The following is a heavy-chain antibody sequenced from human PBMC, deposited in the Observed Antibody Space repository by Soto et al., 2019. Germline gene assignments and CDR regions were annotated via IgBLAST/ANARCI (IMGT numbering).Heavy chain of an antibody. CDR2: IIPIFGTA. D-gene: IGHD3-3*01. Sequence: GSSVKVSCKASGGTFSSYAISWVRQAPGQGLEWMGGIIPIFGTANYAQKFQGRVTITADESTSTAYMELSSLRSEDTAVYYCARDRLANGVTYYYYGMDVWGQGTTVTVSS. CDR3: ARDRLANGVTYYYYGMDV. J-gene: IGHJ6*02. CDR1: GGTFSSYA. V-gene: IGHV1-69*13.